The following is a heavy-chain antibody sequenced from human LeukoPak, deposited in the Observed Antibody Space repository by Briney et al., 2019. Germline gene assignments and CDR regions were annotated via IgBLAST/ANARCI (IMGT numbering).Heavy chain of an antibody. CDR3: ASDSPRVGATGSNDH. CDR2: IKQDGNER. J-gene: IGHJ4*02. Sequence: GGSLRLSCAASGFTFSSYSMNWVRQAPGKGLEWVANIKQDGNERHYVDSVKGRFTISRDNSKNSLYLQMNSLRPEDTAVYYCASDSPRVGATGSNDHWGQGTQVTVSS. V-gene: IGHV3-7*03. CDR1: GFTFSSYS. D-gene: IGHD1-26*01.